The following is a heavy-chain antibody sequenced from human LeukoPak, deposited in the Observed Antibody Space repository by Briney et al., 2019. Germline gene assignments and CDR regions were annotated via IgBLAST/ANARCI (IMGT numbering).Heavy chain of an antibody. Sequence: GGSLRLSCAASGFTFSSYAMSWVRQAPGKGLEWVSAISGSGGSTYYVDSVKGRFTISRDNTKNTLHLQMDSLRAEDTAVYYCANPGWMFGLVIKSAAFDPWGQGTLVTVSS. CDR2: ISGSGGST. V-gene: IGHV3-23*01. D-gene: IGHD3-3*01. CDR1: GFTFSSYA. J-gene: IGHJ5*02. CDR3: ANPGWMFGLVIKSAAFDP.